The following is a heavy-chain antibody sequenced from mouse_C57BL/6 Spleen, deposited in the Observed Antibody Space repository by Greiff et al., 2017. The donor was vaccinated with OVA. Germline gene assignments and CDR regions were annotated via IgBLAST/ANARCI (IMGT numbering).Heavy chain of an antibody. CDR2: ISSGSSTI. Sequence: DVKVEESGGGLVKPGGSLKLSCAASGFTFSDYGMHWVRQAPEKGLEWVAYISSGSSTIYYADTVKGRFTISRDNAKNTLFLQMTSLRSEDTAMYYCARIYDGYYYAMDYWGQGTSVTVSS. V-gene: IGHV5-17*01. CDR1: GFTFSDYG. CDR3: ARIYDGYYYAMDY. J-gene: IGHJ4*01. D-gene: IGHD2-3*01.